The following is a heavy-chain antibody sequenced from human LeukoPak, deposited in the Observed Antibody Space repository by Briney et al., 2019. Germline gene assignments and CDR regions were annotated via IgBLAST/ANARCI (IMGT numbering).Heavy chain of an antibody. J-gene: IGHJ4*02. D-gene: IGHD3-3*01. CDR3: ASRSSIWSGYQDTLYYFDS. CDR1: GGSISSYY. V-gene: IGHV4-59*01. CDR2: IYYSGST. Sequence: SETLSLTCTVSGGSISSYYWSWIRQPPGKRLEWIGHIYYSGSTNYNPSLKSRVTIAVDTSKNQFSLKLSSVTAADTAVYYCASRSSIWSGYQDTLYYFDSWGQGTLVTVSS.